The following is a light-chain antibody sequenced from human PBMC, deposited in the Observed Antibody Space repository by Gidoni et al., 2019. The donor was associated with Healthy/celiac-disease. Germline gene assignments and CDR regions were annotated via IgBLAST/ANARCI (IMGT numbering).Light chain of an antibody. CDR2: EAS. CDR3: QQYDNLACS. V-gene: IGKV1-33*01. J-gene: IGKJ2*04. CDR1: QDISNY. Sequence: DIQMTQSPSSLSASVGDRVTITCQASQDISNYLNWYQQKPGKAPKLLIYEASNLETGVPSRFSGSGSGTDFTFTISSLQPEDIATYYCQQYDNLACSFGQGTKLEIK.